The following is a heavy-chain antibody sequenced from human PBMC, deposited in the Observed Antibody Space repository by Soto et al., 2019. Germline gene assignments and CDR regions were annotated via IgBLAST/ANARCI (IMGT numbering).Heavy chain of an antibody. CDR3: ARDQAYIVVVPAVFDP. D-gene: IGHD2-2*01. CDR2: INAGNGNT. J-gene: IGHJ5*02. CDR1: GCTFTSYA. V-gene: IGHV1-3*01. Sequence: ASVKVSCKASGCTFTSYAMHWVRQAPGQRLEWMGWINAGNGNTKYSQKFQGRVTITRDTSASTAYMELSSLRSEDTAVYYCARDQAYIVVVPAVFDPWGQGTLVTVS.